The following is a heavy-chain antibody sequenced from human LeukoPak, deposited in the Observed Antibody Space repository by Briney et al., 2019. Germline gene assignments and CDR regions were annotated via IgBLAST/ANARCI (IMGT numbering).Heavy chain of an antibody. V-gene: IGHV3-30*02. Sequence: GGSLRLSCAASGFTFSSYGMHWARQAPGKGLEWVAFIRYDGSNKYYADSVKGRFTISRDNSKNTLYLQMNSLRAEDTAVYYCAKDYCSSTSCYTLGNYYYYMDVWGKGTTVTVSS. D-gene: IGHD2-2*02. CDR1: GFTFSSYG. CDR2: IRYDGSNK. CDR3: AKDYCSSTSCYTLGNYYYYMDV. J-gene: IGHJ6*03.